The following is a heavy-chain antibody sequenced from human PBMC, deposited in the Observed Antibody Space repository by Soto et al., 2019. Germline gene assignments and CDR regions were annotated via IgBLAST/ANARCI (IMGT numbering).Heavy chain of an antibody. V-gene: IGHV5-51*01. D-gene: IGHD2-2*01. CDR2: IYPGDSDT. Sequence: GESLKISCKGSGYSFNRYWIGWVRQMPGKGLEWMGIIYPGDSDTRYSPSFQGHVTISADKSISTAYLQWSSLKASDTAMYYCARHTIYCSSTSCYGPSSYYYGMDVWGQGTTVTVSS. J-gene: IGHJ6*02. CDR1: GYSFNRYW. CDR3: ARHTIYCSSTSCYGPSSYYYGMDV.